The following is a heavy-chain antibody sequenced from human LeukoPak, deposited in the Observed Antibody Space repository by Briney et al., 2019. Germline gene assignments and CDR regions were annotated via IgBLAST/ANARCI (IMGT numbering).Heavy chain of an antibody. V-gene: IGHV3-7*01. D-gene: IGHD4-17*01. CDR1: GFTFSSYW. J-gene: IGHJ4*02. CDR3: ARGETGDPYRSIDY. Sequence: GGSLRLSCAASGFTFSSYWMSWVRQAPGKGLEWVANIKQDGSEKYYVDSVKGRFTISRDNAKNSLYLQVNSLRAEDTAVYYCARGETGDPYRSIDYWGQGTLVTVSS. CDR2: IKQDGSEK.